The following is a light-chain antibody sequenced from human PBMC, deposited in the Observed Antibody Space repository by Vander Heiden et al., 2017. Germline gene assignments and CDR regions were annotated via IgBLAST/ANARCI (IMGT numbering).Light chain of an antibody. CDR1: HSVGNN. Sequence: EIVMTQSAVRLSVSPGDRATLSCRASHSVGNNLAWYRQKPGQAPSLLIFDASSRATGVPARFRASGSGAEFTLTISSLQSEDTASYYCQQYQNWPYTFGQGTKLEIK. CDR3: QQYQNWPYT. V-gene: IGKV3-15*01. CDR2: DAS. J-gene: IGKJ2*01.